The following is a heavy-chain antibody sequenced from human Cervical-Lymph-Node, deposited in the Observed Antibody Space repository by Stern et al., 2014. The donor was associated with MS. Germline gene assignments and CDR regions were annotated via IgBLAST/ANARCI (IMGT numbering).Heavy chain of an antibody. J-gene: IGHJ5*01. CDR3: ARGDFGVVTNNWFDS. D-gene: IGHD3-3*01. Sequence: QVQLVESGAEVKKPGASVKVSCKASGYIFGDYGINWVRQARGQGLEWMGWINSYNDKTHYAQNFQGRVTMTTEASTTTAYMELRGLRSDDTAVYYCARGDFGVVTNNWFDSWGQGTLVTVSS. CDR2: INSYNDKT. CDR1: GYIFGDYG. V-gene: IGHV1-18*01.